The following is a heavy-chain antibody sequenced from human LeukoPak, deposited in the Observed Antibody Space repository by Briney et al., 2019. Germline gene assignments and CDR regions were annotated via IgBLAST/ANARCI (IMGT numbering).Heavy chain of an antibody. CDR2: MRFDGSNK. Sequence: PGGSLRLSCAVSGFTFSSYGMHSVGQAPGKGLEWVAFMRFDGSNKYYADSVKGRFTISRDNSKNTLYLQMDSLRPEDTAAHYCAKDHRVCSGGSCYFSYYYYMDVWGKGTTVTVSS. D-gene: IGHD2-15*01. CDR3: AKDHRVCSGGSCYFSYYYYMDV. V-gene: IGHV3-30*02. CDR1: GFTFSSYG. J-gene: IGHJ6*03.